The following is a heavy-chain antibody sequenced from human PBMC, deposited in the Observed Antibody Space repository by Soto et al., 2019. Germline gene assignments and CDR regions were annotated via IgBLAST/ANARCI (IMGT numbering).Heavy chain of an antibody. CDR1: GDSISSENW. J-gene: IGHJ6*02. CDR3: ARDAGASRYYGMDV. Sequence: SETLSLTCTVSGDSISSENWWTWVRQAPGKGLEWTGEIYQSGATHYTPSLKSRVRISLDKSKNQFSLKLHSVTAADTAVYYCARDAGASRYYGMDVWGQGTTVTVSS. V-gene: IGHV4-4*02. CDR2: IYQSGAT. D-gene: IGHD2-8*02.